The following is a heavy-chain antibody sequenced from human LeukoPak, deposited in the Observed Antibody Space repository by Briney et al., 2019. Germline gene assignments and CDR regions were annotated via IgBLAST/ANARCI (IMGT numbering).Heavy chain of an antibody. D-gene: IGHD4-23*01. Sequence: KSSETLSLTCAVSGYSISSGYYWGWIRQPPGKGLEWIGSIYHSGSTFYNPSLKSRVTISVDTSKNQFSLKLSSVTAADTAVYYCARLSYGGNRRDFDYWGQGTLVTVSS. V-gene: IGHV4-38-2*01. CDR2: IYHSGST. CDR1: GYSISSGYY. J-gene: IGHJ4*02. CDR3: ARLSYGGNRRDFDY.